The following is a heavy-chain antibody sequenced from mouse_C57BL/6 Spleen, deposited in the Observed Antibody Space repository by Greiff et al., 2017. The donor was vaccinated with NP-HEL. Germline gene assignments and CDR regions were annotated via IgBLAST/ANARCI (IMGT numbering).Heavy chain of an antibody. CDR3: ARHHGNYVAWFAY. D-gene: IGHD2-1*01. V-gene: IGHV5-6*01. Sequence: EVQGVESGGDLVKPGGSLKLSCAASGFTFSSYGMSWVRQTPDKRLEWVATISSGGSYTYYPDSVKGRFTISRDNAKNTLYLQMSSLKSEDTAMYYCARHHGNYVAWFAYWGQGTLVTVSA. CDR2: ISSGGSYT. CDR1: GFTFSSYG. J-gene: IGHJ3*01.